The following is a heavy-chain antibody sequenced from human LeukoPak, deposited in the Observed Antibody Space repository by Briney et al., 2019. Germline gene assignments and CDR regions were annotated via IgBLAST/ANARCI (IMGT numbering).Heavy chain of an antibody. CDR3: AGGSYPLTY. V-gene: IGHV3-66*01. J-gene: IGHJ4*02. D-gene: IGHD3-10*01. CDR2: IYSDGKT. Sequence: GGSLRLSCAASGFSVNGNYWHWVRQTPGQRPQWISIIYSDGKTLYADSVRGRFTFSRDNSRNTLYLQMNSLRVEDTAVYLCAGGSYPLTYWGQGSLVTVSS. CDR1: GFSVNGNY.